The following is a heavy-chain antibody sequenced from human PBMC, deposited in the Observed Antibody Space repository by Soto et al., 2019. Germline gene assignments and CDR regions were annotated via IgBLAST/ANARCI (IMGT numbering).Heavy chain of an antibody. CDR2: MNVGNGET. CDR1: GFTFTRSA. J-gene: IGHJ4*02. Sequence: SLKVSCKSSGFTFTRSAVQWVRQARGQRLEWVGWMNVGNGETNYAQNLQGRVTITGDKSTSTAYMEMSSLRSEDTAVYFCAAEFYLCGDCCRFVHWGQG. V-gene: IGHV1-58*01. CDR3: AAEFYLCGDCCRFVH. D-gene: IGHD2-21*02.